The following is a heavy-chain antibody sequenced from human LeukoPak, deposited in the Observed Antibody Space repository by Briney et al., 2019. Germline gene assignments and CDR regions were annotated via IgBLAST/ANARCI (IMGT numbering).Heavy chain of an antibody. D-gene: IGHD3-22*01. CDR3: ARDNYYDSSGYYYGWFNYFDY. J-gene: IGHJ4*02. Sequence: GRSLRLSCAASGFTFSSYAMHWVRQALGKGLEWVAVISYDGSNKYYADSVKGRFTISRGNSKNTLYLQMNSLRAEDTAVYYCARDNYYDSSGYYYGWFNYFDYWGQGTLVTVSS. CDR1: GFTFSSYA. V-gene: IGHV3-30-3*01. CDR2: ISYDGSNK.